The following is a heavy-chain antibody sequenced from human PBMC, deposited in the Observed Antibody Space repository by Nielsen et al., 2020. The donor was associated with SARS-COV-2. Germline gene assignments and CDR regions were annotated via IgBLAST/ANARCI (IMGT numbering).Heavy chain of an antibody. CDR1: GFTFSSLW. J-gene: IGHJ4*02. V-gene: IGHV3-7*01. CDR3: ARAGGRDPGGIMDS. Sequence: GGSLRLSCAASGFTFSSLWMSWVRQVPGKGLEWVADINPDGSEKFYVDSVKGRFTISRDNAKNSMSLQMNSLRVEDTAVYYCARAGGRDPGGIMDSWGQGTLVTVSS. CDR2: INPDGSEK. D-gene: IGHD5-24*01.